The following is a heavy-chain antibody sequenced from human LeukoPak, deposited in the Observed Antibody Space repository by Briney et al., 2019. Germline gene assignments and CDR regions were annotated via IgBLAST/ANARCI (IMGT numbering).Heavy chain of an antibody. CDR1: GFTFSDYY. D-gene: IGHD2-15*01. V-gene: IGHV3-11*01. CDR2: ISSSGSAI. CDR3: AKAPVTSCRGAFCYPFDY. Sequence: GGSLRLSCAASGFTFSDYYMSWIRQAPGKGLEWVSYISSSGSAIYYAASVRGRFTISRDTSRSTLYLQMNSLRAEDAAVYYCAKAPVTSCRGAFCYPFDYWGQGTLVTVSS. J-gene: IGHJ4*02.